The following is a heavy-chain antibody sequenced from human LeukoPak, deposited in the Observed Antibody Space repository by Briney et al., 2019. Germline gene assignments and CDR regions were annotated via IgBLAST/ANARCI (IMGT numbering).Heavy chain of an antibody. J-gene: IGHJ6*02. CDR1: GFTFSSYA. Sequence: GRSLRLSCAASGFTFSSYAMHWVRQAPGKGLEWVAVISYDGSNKYYADSVKGRFTISRDNSKNTLYLQMNSLRAEDTAVYYCARVAEKGYYYGMDVWGQGTTVTVSS. D-gene: IGHD1-14*01. CDR3: ARVAEKGYYYGMDV. V-gene: IGHV3-30-3*01. CDR2: ISYDGSNK.